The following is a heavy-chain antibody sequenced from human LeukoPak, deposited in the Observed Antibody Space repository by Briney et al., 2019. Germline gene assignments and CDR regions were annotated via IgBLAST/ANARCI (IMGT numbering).Heavy chain of an antibody. CDR2: IYYSGST. Sequence: SETLSLTCTVSGGSISSYYWSWIRQPPGKGLEWIGYIYYSGSTNYNPSLKSRVTISVDTSKNQFSLKLSSVAAADTAVYYCASSYSSSAYFDYWGQGTLVTVSS. J-gene: IGHJ4*02. D-gene: IGHD6-13*01. CDR1: GGSISSYY. CDR3: ASSYSSSAYFDY. V-gene: IGHV4-59*01.